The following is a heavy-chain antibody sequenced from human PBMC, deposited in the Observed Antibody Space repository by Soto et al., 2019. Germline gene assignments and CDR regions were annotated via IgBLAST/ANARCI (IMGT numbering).Heavy chain of an antibody. D-gene: IGHD6-13*01. V-gene: IGHV3-11*05. CDR1: GFTFSDYY. CDR2: ISSSSSYT. Sequence: QVQLVESGGGLVKPGGSLRLSCAASGFTFSDYYMSWIRQAPGKGREWVSYISSSSSYTNYADSVKGRFTISRDNAKNSLYLQMNSLRAEDTAVYYCASRGSSWYLGYWGQGTLVTVSS. J-gene: IGHJ4*02. CDR3: ASRGSSWYLGY.